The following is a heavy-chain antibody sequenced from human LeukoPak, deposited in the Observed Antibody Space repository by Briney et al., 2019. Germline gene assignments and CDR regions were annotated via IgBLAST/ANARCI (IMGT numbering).Heavy chain of an antibody. CDR1: GYTFTSYG. CDR3: ARGPGGRSGYYPLEDYYYYYYMDV. J-gene: IGHJ6*03. CDR2: IRVYNGNT. D-gene: IGHD3-22*01. Sequence: ASVKVSCKASGYTFTSYGINWVRQAPGQGLGWMGWIRVYNGNTIYAQKLQGRATMTTDTSTSTAYMELRSLRSDDTAVYYCARGPGGRSGYYPLEDYYYYYYMDVWGKGTTVTVSS. V-gene: IGHV1-18*01.